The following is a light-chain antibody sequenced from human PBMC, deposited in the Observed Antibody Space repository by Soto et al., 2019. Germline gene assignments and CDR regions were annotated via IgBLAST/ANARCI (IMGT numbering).Light chain of an antibody. CDR1: SSDVGIFNY. CDR3: AAWDDSLSGRV. V-gene: IGLV2-8*01. J-gene: IGLJ3*02. CDR2: EVN. Sequence: QSALTQPPSASGSPGQSVTISCTGTSSDVGIFNYVSWYQQHPDQAPKLLIFEVNKRPSGVPDRFSASKSGNTASLAISGLRSEDEADYYCAAWDDSLSGRVFGGGTKLTVL.